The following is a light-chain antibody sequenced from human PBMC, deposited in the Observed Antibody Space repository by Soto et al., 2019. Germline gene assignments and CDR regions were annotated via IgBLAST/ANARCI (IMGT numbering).Light chain of an antibody. CDR3: SAYTTRSAV. CDR2: EVT. J-gene: IGLJ1*01. Sequence: QSVLTQPASVSGSPGQSITISCTGTSSDVGGYHYVSWYQQLPGKAPKLMIYEVTKRPSGVSNRFSGSKSDNTASLTISGLQAEDEADYYCSAYTTRSAVFGNGTKVTVL. CDR1: SSDVGGYHY. V-gene: IGLV2-14*01.